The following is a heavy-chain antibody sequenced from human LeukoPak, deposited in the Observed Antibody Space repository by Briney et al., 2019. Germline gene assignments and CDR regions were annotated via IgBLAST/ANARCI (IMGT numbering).Heavy chain of an antibody. CDR3: ARGPNKSDGGNSGSAWFDP. Sequence: GASVKVSCKASGYTFTTYDINWVRQATGQGLEWMGWMNPNSGNTGYAQKFQGRVTMTRNTSISTAYMELSSLRSEDTAVYYCARGPNKSDGGNSGSAWFDPWGQGTLVTAS. D-gene: IGHD4-23*01. CDR2: MNPNSGNT. J-gene: IGHJ5*02. CDR1: GYTFTTYD. V-gene: IGHV1-8*01.